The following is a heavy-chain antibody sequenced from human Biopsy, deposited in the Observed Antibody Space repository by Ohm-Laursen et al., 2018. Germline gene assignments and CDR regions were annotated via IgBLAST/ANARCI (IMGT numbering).Heavy chain of an antibody. V-gene: IGHV1-18*01. D-gene: IGHD3-16*01. CDR2: VSTYNGNT. Sequence: ASVKVSCKVSGDRFSNYPISWVRQAPGHGLEWMGWVSTYNGNTEYERKFQGRVTMTTDTSANTAYMELRSLRSDDTAVYFCARVREGGLLDYWGQGILVTVSS. J-gene: IGHJ4*02. CDR3: ARVREGGLLDY. CDR1: GDRFSNYP.